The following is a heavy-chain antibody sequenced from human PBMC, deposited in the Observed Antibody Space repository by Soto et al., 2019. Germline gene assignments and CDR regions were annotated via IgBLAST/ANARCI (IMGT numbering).Heavy chain of an antibody. J-gene: IGHJ4*02. CDR3: AKGDCSGGSCYYDY. CDR2: ISGSGGST. Sequence: LRLSCAASGFTFRSYAMSWVRQAPGKGLEWVSAISGSGGSTYYADSVKGRFTISRDNSKNTLYLQMNSLRAEDTAVYYCAKGDCSGGSCYYDYWGQGTLLTVSS. V-gene: IGHV3-23*01. D-gene: IGHD2-15*01. CDR1: GFTFRSYA.